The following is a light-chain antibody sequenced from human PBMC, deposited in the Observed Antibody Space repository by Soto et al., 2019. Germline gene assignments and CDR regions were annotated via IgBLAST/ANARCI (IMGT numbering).Light chain of an antibody. CDR1: QSISSN. CDR3: QQYNNWPFT. Sequence: EIVMTQSPATLSVSPGERATLSCRASQSISSNLAWYQQKPGQAPRLLIYGASTRATGIPATFSGSGSGTEFTLTISSLQSEDFAVYYWQQYNNWPFTFGPGTKVDIK. J-gene: IGKJ3*01. V-gene: IGKV3-15*01. CDR2: GAS.